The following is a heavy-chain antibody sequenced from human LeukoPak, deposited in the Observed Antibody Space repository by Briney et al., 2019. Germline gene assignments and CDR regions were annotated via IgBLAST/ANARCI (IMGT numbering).Heavy chain of an antibody. Sequence: ASVKVSCKTSGCSFNDYYLHWVQQAPGQGLEWMGWINPNSGRTDYAPKFQGRVTLTTDTSITTAYMELSSLISGDTALYYCARDSSDVLTGYYHFWGQGTLVTVSS. V-gene: IGHV1-2*02. CDR3: ARDSSDVLTGYYHF. CDR2: INPNSGRT. D-gene: IGHD3-9*01. J-gene: IGHJ4*02. CDR1: GCSFNDYY.